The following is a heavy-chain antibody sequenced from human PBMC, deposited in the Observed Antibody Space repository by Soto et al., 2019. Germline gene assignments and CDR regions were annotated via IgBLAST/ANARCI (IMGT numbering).Heavy chain of an antibody. Sequence: PGGSLRLSCAASGFTFSSYGMHWVRQAPGKGLEWVAVISYDGSNKYYADSVKGRFTISRDNSKNTLYLQMNSLRAEDTAVYYCAKDLHIRDIEPTIVDYWGQGTLVTVS. CDR3: AKDLHIRDIEPTIVDY. CDR1: GFTFSSYG. V-gene: IGHV3-30*18. D-gene: IGHD5-12*01. CDR2: ISYDGSNK. J-gene: IGHJ4*02.